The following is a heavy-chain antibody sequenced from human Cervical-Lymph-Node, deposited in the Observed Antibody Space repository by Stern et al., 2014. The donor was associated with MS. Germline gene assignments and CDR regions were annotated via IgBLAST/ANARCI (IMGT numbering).Heavy chain of an antibody. CDR3: ARGEGSAWYN. CDR2: IYPGDSDT. CDR1: GYRFNTYW. J-gene: IGHJ4*02. D-gene: IGHD6-13*01. Sequence: VQLVESGAEVKKPGESLKISCEASGYRFNTYWIGWVRQMPGKGLEWMGIIYPGDSDTRSVPTSKGQVTIAADKPMSPASLRGKSLKPWATAIYYWARGEGSAWYNWGQGTLVTVSS. V-gene: IGHV5-51*04.